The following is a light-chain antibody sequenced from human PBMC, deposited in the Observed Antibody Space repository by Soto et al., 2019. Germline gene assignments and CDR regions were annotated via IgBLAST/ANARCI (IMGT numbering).Light chain of an antibody. J-gene: IGKJ5*01. CDR2: GAS. CDR3: QQYNNWPPIT. Sequence: EILMTQSPATLSVSPGERATLSCSSNQSVSSNLAWYQQKPGQAPRLLIYGASTRATGIPARFSGSGSGTEFTLTISSLQSEDFAVYYCQQYNNWPPITFGQGTRLEIK. V-gene: IGKV3-15*01. CDR1: QSVSSN.